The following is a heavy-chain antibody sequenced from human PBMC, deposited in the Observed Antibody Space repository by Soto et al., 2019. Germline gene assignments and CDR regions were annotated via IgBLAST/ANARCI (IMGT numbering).Heavy chain of an antibody. CDR3: ARNVPSQDIVVVPAPMDV. J-gene: IGHJ6*01. CDR1: GYTFTSYG. D-gene: IGHD2-2*01. Sequence: GASVKVSCKASGYTFTSYGISWVRQAPGQGLEWMGWISAYNGNTNYPQKLQGRVTLTTDTSTSPAYMELRSLRSDATAVYYCARNVPSQDIVVVPAPMDVWGQGTTVTVSS. CDR2: ISAYNGNT. V-gene: IGHV1-18*01.